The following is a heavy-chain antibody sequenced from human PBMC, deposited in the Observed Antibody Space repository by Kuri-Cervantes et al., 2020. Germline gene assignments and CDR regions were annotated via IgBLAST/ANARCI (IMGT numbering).Heavy chain of an antibody. V-gene: IGHV3-7*01. Sequence: GESLKISCAASGFTLSSYWMSWVRQAPGKGLEWVANIQQDGSEKFYVDSVKGRFTISRDNAKNSLYLQMSSLRAEDTAVYYCARVAGSGSYSKGDDAFDIWGQGTMVTVSS. CDR1: GFTLSSYW. CDR3: ARVAGSGSYSKGDDAFDI. J-gene: IGHJ3*02. CDR2: IQQDGSEK. D-gene: IGHD3-10*01.